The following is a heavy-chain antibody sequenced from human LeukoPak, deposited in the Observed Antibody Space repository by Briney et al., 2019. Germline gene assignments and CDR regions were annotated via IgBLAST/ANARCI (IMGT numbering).Heavy chain of an antibody. CDR3: AKEAGWQQPVKYFQH. V-gene: IGHV3-23*01. J-gene: IGHJ1*01. D-gene: IGHD6-13*01. CDR1: GFTLSSYA. CDR2: ISGSGGST. Sequence: GGSLRLSCAASGFTLSSYAMSWVRQAPGKGLEWVSDISGSGGSTYNADPVKGGFTISRDNSQNTLDLQMTSLRAGDTAVYVCAKEAGWQQPVKYFQHWGQGTLVTVSS.